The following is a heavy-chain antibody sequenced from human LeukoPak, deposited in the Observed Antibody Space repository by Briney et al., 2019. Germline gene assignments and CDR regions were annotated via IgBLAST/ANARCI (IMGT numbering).Heavy chain of an antibody. V-gene: IGHV1-69*05. CDR3: ARVDRYHYYLDV. CDR1: GGTFSSYS. J-gene: IGHJ6*03. CDR2: IMPLFNTA. Sequence: SVKVSCKASGGTFSSYSITWVRQAPGQGLEWMGGIMPLFNTANYARQFQGRVTITTDESTSTAYMELSSLRLEDTAMYYCARVDRYHYYLDVWGKGTTVTVSS.